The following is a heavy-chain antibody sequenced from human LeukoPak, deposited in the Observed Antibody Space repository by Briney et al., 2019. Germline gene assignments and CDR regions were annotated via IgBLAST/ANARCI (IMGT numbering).Heavy chain of an antibody. CDR3: ARDGDITATNRLFVDY. CDR2: ISSDGSNK. Sequence: PGGSLRLSCAASGFTFSSYWMSWVRQAPGKGLEWVAIISSDGSNKYHADSVKGRFTISRDNSKKTLYLYMNSVRDDDTAVYYCARDGDITATNRLFVDYWGQGTLVIVSS. J-gene: IGHJ4*02. V-gene: IGHV3-30-3*01. CDR1: GFTFSSYW. D-gene: IGHD5-12*01.